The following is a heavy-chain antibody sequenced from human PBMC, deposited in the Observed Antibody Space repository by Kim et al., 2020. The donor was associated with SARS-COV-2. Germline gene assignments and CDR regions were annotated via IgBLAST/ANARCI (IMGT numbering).Heavy chain of an antibody. Sequence: SETLSLTCAVSGGSISSSNWWSWVRQPPGKGLEWIGEIYHSGSTNYNPSLKSQVTISVDTSKNQFSLKLSSVTAADTAVYYCAREVAATLRGAFDIWGQGTMVTVSS. D-gene: IGHD2-15*01. CDR1: GGSISSSNW. CDR3: AREVAATLRGAFDI. CDR2: IYHSGST. V-gene: IGHV4-4*02. J-gene: IGHJ3*02.